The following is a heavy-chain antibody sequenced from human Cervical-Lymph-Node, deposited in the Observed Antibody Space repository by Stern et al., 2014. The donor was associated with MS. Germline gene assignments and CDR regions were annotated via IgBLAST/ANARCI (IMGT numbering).Heavy chain of an antibody. J-gene: IGHJ4*02. CDR2: IRSKTNAYTA. V-gene: IGHV3-73*01. D-gene: IGHD3-10*01. CDR1: GILFSGAS. Sequence: EVHLVESGGGLVQPGGSLKLSCAASGILFSGASMHWVRQPSGKGLEWIGRIRSKTNAYTATYTASVKGRFTTSRDDSKSTTYLQMNSLKTEDTAVYYCVSDGSGWRNWGQGTLVTVSS. CDR3: VSDGSGWRN.